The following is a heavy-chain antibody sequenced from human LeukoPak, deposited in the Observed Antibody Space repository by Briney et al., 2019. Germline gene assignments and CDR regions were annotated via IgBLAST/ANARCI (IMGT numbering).Heavy chain of an antibody. D-gene: IGHD3-10*01. CDR2: IIPVLDLA. V-gene: IGHV1-69*04. J-gene: IGHJ4*02. Sequence: ASVKVSCKASGGTVSNYAFSWVRQAPGQGLEWMGRIIPVLDLAHYTQKFQGRLTLTADTSTNTVYMELSSLRSEDTAVYYCASPRGLSMVRGEDFWGQGTLVTVSS. CDR3: ASPRGLSMVRGEDF. CDR1: GGTVSNYA.